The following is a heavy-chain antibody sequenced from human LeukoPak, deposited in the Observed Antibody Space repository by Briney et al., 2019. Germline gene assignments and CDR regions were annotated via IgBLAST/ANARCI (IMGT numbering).Heavy chain of an antibody. D-gene: IGHD6-13*01. J-gene: IGHJ5*02. CDR2: IYHSGST. CDR3: ARDGTWHSSSWYSTWFDP. CDR1: GYSINSGYY. Sequence: PSETLSLTCTVSGYSINSGYYWGWIRQPPGKGLEWIGSIYHSGSTYYNPSLKRRATISLDTSKNQFSLKLSSVTAADTAVYYCARDGTWHSSSWYSTWFDPWGQGTLVTVSS. V-gene: IGHV4-38-2*02.